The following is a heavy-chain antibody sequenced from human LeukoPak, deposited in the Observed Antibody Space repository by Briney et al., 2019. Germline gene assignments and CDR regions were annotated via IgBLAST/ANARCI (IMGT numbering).Heavy chain of an antibody. J-gene: IGHJ4*02. CDR2: ISYHGSDK. CDR3: AKPVIDGRNYFDY. D-gene: IGHD5-24*01. V-gene: IGHV3-30*18. Sequence: LRLSCAASGFTFSTYAMHWVRQAPGKGLEWVAAISYHGSDKFYADSVKGRFTISRDNSKNTLYLQMNSLRPEDTAVYYCAKPVIDGRNYFDYWGQGSLVSVSS. CDR1: GFTFSTYA.